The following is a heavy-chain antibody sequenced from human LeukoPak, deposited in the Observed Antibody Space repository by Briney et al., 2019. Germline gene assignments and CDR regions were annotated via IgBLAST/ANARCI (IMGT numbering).Heavy chain of an antibody. CDR1: GGSISSSSYY. D-gene: IGHD5-24*01. V-gene: IGHV4-39*07. CDR2: IYYSGST. CDR3: ARANPPSPGGRWPD. Sequence: PSETLSLTCTVSGGSISSSSYYWGWIRQPPGKGLEWIGSIYYSGSTYYNLSLKSRLLVSVDTSNNQFFLKLNFVTVADTAMYYCARANPPSPGGRWPDWGQGTQVIVSS. J-gene: IGHJ4*02.